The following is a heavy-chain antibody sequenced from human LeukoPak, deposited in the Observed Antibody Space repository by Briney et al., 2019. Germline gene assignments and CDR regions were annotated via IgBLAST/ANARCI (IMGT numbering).Heavy chain of an antibody. CDR2: ISWNSGSI. V-gene: IGHV3-9*01. Sequence: PGGSLRLSCAASGFTVSSYYMNWVRQAPGKELEWVSGISWNSGSIGYADSAKGRFTISRDNAKNSLYLQMNSLRAEDTALYYCAKDLLYSSSWYGAFDIWGQGTMVTVSS. D-gene: IGHD6-13*01. CDR3: AKDLLYSSSWYGAFDI. J-gene: IGHJ3*02. CDR1: GFTVSSYY.